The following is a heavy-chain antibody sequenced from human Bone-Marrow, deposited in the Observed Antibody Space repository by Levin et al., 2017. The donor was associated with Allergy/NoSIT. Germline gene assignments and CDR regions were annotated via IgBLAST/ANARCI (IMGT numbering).Heavy chain of an antibody. CDR1: DYSIRSGYY. V-gene: IGHV4-38-2*02. CDR3: ARDSSTWFGNWFGP. Sequence: SQTLSLTCAVSDYSIRSGYYWGWIRQPPGKGLEWIVSTAHGGTTYYNPSLKSRVSISIDTSKNQFSLKLSSVTAADTATYYCARDSSTWFGNWFGPWGQGSLVTVSS. D-gene: IGHD6-13*01. J-gene: IGHJ5*02. CDR2: TAHGGTT.